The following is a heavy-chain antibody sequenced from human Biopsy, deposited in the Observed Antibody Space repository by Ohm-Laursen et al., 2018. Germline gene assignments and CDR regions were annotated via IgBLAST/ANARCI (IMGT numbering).Heavy chain of an antibody. CDR3: ARATNSPGWPYYYFCGMDV. CDR2: IYYSGST. Sequence: SQTLSLTCTVSGGSISSDYWSWIRQTPGKGLEWIGYIYYSGSTNYNPSLKSRVTISVDTSKNQFSLRLNSVTAADTAVYYCARATNSPGWPYYYFCGMDVWGQGTTVTVSS. CDR1: GGSISSDY. V-gene: IGHV4-59*01. D-gene: IGHD6-19*01. J-gene: IGHJ6*02.